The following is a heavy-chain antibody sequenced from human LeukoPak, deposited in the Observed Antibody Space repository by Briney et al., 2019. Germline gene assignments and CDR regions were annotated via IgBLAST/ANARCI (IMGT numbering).Heavy chain of an antibody. CDR2: IYTSGST. CDR3: ARQGSQGDSSDY. CDR1: GGSISSYY. V-gene: IGHV4-4*07. Sequence: SETLSLTCTVSGGSISSYYWSWIRQPAGKGLEWIGRIYTSGSTNYNPSLKSRVTISVDTSKNQFSLKLSSVTAADTAVYYCARQGSQGDSSDYWGQGTLVTVSS. D-gene: IGHD2-21*02. J-gene: IGHJ4*02.